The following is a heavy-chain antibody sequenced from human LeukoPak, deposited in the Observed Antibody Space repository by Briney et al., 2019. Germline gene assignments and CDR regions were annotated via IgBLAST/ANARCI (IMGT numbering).Heavy chain of an antibody. CDR1: GGPFSLYF. Sequence: SETLSLTCVVSGGPFSLYFRSWVRQPPGKGLEWIGEINQSGSTNYNPSLKSRVTTSVDTSKTRLSLKLSSVTAADTAVYYCAFSQEMADAFDIWGPGTMVTVSS. D-gene: IGHD5-24*01. CDR3: AFSQEMADAFDI. CDR2: INQSGST. V-gene: IGHV4-34*01. J-gene: IGHJ3*02.